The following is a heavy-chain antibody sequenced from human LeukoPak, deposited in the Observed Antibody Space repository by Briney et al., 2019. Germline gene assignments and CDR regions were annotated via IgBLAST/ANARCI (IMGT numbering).Heavy chain of an antibody. Sequence: GGSLRLSCAASGFTFSTYAMNWVRQAPGKGLQWVSYIDSSGNTRYYADSVKGRFTISRDNAQNSLYLQMNSLRVEDTAVYYCARSFRRYGMDVWGQGTTVTVS. J-gene: IGHJ6*02. V-gene: IGHV3-48*03. CDR1: GFTFSTYA. CDR3: ARSFRRYGMDV. D-gene: IGHD3-10*01. CDR2: IDSSGNTR.